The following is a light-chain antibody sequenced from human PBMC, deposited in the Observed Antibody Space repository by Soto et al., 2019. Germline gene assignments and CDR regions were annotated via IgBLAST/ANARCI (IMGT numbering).Light chain of an antibody. V-gene: IGLV2-23*01. CDR2: EGS. CDR1: SSAVGSYNL. Sequence: QSALTQPASVSGSPGHSITISCTGTSSAVGSYNLVSWYQQHPGKAPKLMIYEGSKRPSGVSNRFSGSKSGNTASLTISGLQAEDEADYYCCSYAGSVVFGGGTKVTVL. J-gene: IGLJ2*01. CDR3: CSYAGSVV.